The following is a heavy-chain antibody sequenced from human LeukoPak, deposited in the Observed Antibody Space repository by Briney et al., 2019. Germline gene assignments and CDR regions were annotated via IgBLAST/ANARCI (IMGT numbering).Heavy chain of an antibody. V-gene: IGHV1-8*03. CDR2: VNPQSGNT. CDR3: ARGPNYSTFGSAYYYYMAV. D-gene: IGHD4-11*01. J-gene: IGHJ6*03. CDR1: VYMFTNYD. Sequence: ASVKVSCKASVYMFTNYDINWVRQATGQGLEWMGGVNPQSGNTGYAQKFRGRVTITRDTSIPADYMELSSLRSEDTAVYYCARGPNYSTFGSAYYYYMAVWGKGTTVTVSS.